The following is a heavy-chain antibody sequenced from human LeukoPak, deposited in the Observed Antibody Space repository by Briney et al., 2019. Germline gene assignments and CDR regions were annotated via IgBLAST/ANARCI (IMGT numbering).Heavy chain of an antibody. J-gene: IGHJ4*02. CDR2: IKTKTDGGTT. V-gene: IGHV3-15*01. D-gene: IGHD4-17*01. Sequence: PGGSLRLSCAASGFAFSNAWMSWVRQAPGKGLEWVGRIKTKTDGGTTDYAAPVKGRFTISRDDSKSTLYLQMNSLKTEDTAVYYCTTGGDYNYPDGCWGQGTLVTVSS. CDR3: TTGGDYNYPDGC. CDR1: GFAFSNAW.